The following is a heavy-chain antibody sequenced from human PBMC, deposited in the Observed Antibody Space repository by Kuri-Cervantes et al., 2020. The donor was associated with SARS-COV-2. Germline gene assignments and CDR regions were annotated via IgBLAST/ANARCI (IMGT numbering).Heavy chain of an antibody. CDR2: ISSSSSYI. J-gene: IGHJ5*02. CDR1: GFTFSSYS. D-gene: IGHD6-6*01. V-gene: IGHV3-21*04. CDR3: AKDIREQLVGGVGWFDP. Sequence: ETLSLTCAASGFTFSSYSMNWVRQAPGKGLEWVSSISSSSSYIYYADSVKGRFTISRDNAKNSLYLQMNSLRAEDTALYYCAKDIREQLVGGVGWFDPWGQGTLVTVSS.